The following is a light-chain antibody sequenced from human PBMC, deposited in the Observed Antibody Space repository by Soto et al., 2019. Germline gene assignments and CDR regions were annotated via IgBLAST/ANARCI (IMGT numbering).Light chain of an antibody. CDR3: QQYGSSGT. CDR2: GAY. J-gene: IGKJ1*01. V-gene: IGKV3-20*01. Sequence: EIVLTQSPGTLSLSPGERATLSCRASQSVRNNYSAWYQQNRGQARRLLLYGAYNRATGIQDRFSGSGSRTDFTLTISRLEPEDFAVYYCQQYGSSGTFGQGTKVDIK. CDR1: QSVRNNY.